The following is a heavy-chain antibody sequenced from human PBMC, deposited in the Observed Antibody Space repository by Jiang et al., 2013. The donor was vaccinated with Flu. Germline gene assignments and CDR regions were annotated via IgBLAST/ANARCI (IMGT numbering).Heavy chain of an antibody. V-gene: IGHV4-30-4*08. Sequence: TLSLTCTVSVAPSAVVITTGAGSASPHGKGLEWIGYIYYSGSTYYNPSLKSRVTISVDTSKNQFSLKLSSVTAADTAVYYCARSILTGYYSWFDPWGQGTLVTVSS. CDR1: VAPSAVVITT. CDR2: IYYSGST. CDR3: ARSILTGYYSWFDP. D-gene: IGHD3-9*01. J-gene: IGHJ5*02.